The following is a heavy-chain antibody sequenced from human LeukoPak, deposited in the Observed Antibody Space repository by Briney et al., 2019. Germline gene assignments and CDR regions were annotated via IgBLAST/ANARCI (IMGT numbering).Heavy chain of an antibody. CDR1: GFSLSTSEMC. CDR3: ARRLRGNYYFDY. V-gene: IGHV2-70*11. Sequence: SGPALVKPTQTLTLTCTCSGFSLSTSEMCVSWIRQPPGKALEWLARIDWDDDKYYSTSLKTRLTISKDTSKNQVVLTMTNMDPVDTATYYCARRLRGNYYFDYWGQGTLVTVSS. CDR2: IDWDDDK. D-gene: IGHD3-16*01. J-gene: IGHJ4*02.